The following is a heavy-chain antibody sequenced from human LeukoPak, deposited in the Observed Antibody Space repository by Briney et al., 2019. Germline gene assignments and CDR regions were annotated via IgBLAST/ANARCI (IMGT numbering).Heavy chain of an antibody. CDR3: ARAHYYHYYMDV. J-gene: IGHJ6*03. V-gene: IGHV4-61*02. Sequence: PSETLSLTCTVSGGSIISGTSYWSWIRQPAGKGLEWIGRIYTSGSTNYNPSLKSRVTISLDTSKDQFSLKLTSVTAADTAVYYCARAHYYHYYMDVWGKGTTVTVSS. CDR1: GGSIISGTSY. CDR2: IYTSGST.